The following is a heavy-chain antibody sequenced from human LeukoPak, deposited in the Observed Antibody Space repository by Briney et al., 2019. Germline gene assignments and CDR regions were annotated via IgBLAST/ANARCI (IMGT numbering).Heavy chain of an antibody. CDR3: ARGHPRGVQSN. CDR2: INHRGST. J-gene: IGHJ4*02. Sequence: SETLSLTCAVYGGSFIGYYWSCVPHPPGEGVERIEEINHRGSTNYNQSLKRRLHISLDTSKNQFYLKLSSVTAADTAVYYCARGHPRGVQSNWGQGTLVTVSS. CDR1: GGSFIGYY. V-gene: IGHV4-34*01. D-gene: IGHD3-10*01.